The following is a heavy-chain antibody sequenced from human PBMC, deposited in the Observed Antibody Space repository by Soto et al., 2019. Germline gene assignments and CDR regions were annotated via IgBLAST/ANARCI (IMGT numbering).Heavy chain of an antibody. CDR1: GYTFTSYN. D-gene: IGHD3-10*01. CDR3: AGAAGRFGELFWFDP. V-gene: IGHV1-46*01. CDR2: INPRGFFT. J-gene: IGHJ5*02. Sequence: QVQLVQSGAEVKKPGASVKVSCNASGYTFTSYNIHWVRQAPGQGLEWVGMINPRGFFTTYAQKFRGRVTMTVDTSTSVVYMELTTLRSEDTAVYYCAGAAGRFGELFWFDPGGQGTLVSVAS.